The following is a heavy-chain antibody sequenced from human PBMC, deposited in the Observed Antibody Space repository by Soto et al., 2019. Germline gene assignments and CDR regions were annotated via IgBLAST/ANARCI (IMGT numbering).Heavy chain of an antibody. CDR3: SGGVGDAI. CDR2: TNQDGSEK. Sequence: EDQLVESGGGLVQPGGSLRLTCAVSGFSFRSDWMNWVRQAPGKGLEWVAHTNQDGSEKYYLDSVKGRFTIFRDNAKNSLYLQMNSLRAEDTAVYYCSGGVGDAIWGQGTLDTVSS. D-gene: IGHD1-26*01. J-gene: IGHJ4*02. V-gene: IGHV3-7*04. CDR1: GFSFRSDW.